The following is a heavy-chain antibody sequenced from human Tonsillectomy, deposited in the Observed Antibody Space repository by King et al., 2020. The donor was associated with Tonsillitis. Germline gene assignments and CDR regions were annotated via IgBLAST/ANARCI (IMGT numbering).Heavy chain of an antibody. CDR1: GYTFTSYY. CDR2: INPSGGST. J-gene: IGHJ4*02. V-gene: IGHV1-46*01. CDR3: AKTYYYGSGSYYSGAFDY. Sequence: HVQLVESGAEVKKPGASVKVSCKASGYTFTSYYMHWVRQAPGQGLEWMGIINPSGGSTSYAQKFQGRVTMTRDTSTSTVYMELSSLRSEDTAVYYCAKTYYYGSGSYYSGAFDYWGQGTLVTVSS. D-gene: IGHD3-10*01.